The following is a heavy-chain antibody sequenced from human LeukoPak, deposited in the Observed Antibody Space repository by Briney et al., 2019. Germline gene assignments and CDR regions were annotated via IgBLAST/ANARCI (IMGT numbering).Heavy chain of an antibody. CDR3: AKSNRPVIAMVVLDY. V-gene: IGHV3-53*01. J-gene: IGHJ4*02. CDR1: GFTVRNNY. D-gene: IGHD2-21*01. CDR2: ISNDGNT. Sequence: GGSLRLSCTASGFTVRNNYMSWVRQAPGKGLECVSVISNDGNTYYADSVKGRFAISRDNSKNTLYLQMNSLRAEDTAVYYCAKSNRPVIAMVVLDYWGQGTLVTVSS.